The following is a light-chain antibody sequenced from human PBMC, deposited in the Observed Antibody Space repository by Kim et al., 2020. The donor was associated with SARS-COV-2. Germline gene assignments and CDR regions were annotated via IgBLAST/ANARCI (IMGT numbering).Light chain of an antibody. J-gene: IGLJ1*01. Sequence: QSALTQPASVSGSPGQSITISCTAVTDNDNVLGRVSWYQQQPGTAPKLVIFDVSKRPSGISSRFSGSRSANTASLTISGLQPEDDADYFCSSYTVSSTYVFGSGTKVTVL. V-gene: IGLV2-14*03. CDR3: SSYTVSSTYV. CDR2: DVS. CDR1: TDNDNVLGR.